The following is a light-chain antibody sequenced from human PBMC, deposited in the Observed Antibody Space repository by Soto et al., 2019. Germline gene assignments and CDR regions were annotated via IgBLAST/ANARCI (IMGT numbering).Light chain of an antibody. J-gene: IGLJ3*02. V-gene: IGLV2-14*01. CDR3: NSYTSSGTFWV. CDR1: SSVVGGYNH. CDR2: EVN. Sequence: QSALTQPASVSGSPGQSITISCTGTSSVVGGYNHVSWYQQHPGKVPILMIYEVNNRPSGVSDRFSGSKSGNTASLTISGLQAEDEADYYCNSYTSSGTFWVFGGGTKLTVL.